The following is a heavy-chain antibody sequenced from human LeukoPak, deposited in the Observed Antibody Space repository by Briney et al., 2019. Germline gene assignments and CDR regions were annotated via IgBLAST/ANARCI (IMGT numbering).Heavy chain of an antibody. CDR1: GGSINSGDFY. CDR2: FYYTGKT. Sequence: SQTPSLTCTASGGSINSGDFYWSWLGPPPGQGLGRIGCFYYTGKTFYNPSPQSRIAISGDTAKNQVSLRVTSVTAADTALYYCARTGFTYGSAGSWGQGTLVTVSA. D-gene: IGHD5-18*01. V-gene: IGHV4-30-4*01. J-gene: IGHJ5*02. CDR3: ARTGFTYGSAGS.